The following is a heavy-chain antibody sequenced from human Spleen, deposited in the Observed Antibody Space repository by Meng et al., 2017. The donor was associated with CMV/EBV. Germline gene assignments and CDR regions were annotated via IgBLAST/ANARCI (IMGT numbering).Heavy chain of an antibody. V-gene: IGHV1-2*02. J-gene: IGHJ5*02. Sequence: ASVKVSCKASGYTFTSYDINWVRQATGQGLEWMGWINPNSGGTNYAQKFQGRVTMTRDTSISTAYMELSRLRSDDTAVYYCARDGGSCSGGSCPRGEWFDPWGQGTLVTVSS. CDR3: ARDGGSCSGGSCPRGEWFDP. CDR2: INPNSGGT. D-gene: IGHD2-15*01. CDR1: GYTFTSYD.